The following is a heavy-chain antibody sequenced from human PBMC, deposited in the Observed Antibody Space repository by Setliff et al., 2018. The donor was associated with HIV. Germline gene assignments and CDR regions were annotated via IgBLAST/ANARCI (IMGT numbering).Heavy chain of an antibody. J-gene: IGHJ6*02. CDR2: IYYIGNP. D-gene: IGHD5-18*01. CDR1: GGSINSYY. CDR3: AREKRQIWSTDYYYHYGLDV. V-gene: IGHV4-59*01. Sequence: SETLSLTCAVSGGSINSYYWSWIRQPPGKGLEWIGYIYYIGNPNITPSLKSRFTMSLDTPRNEFYLTLTSVTAADTAVYYCAREKRQIWSTDYYYHYGLDVWGQGITVTVSS.